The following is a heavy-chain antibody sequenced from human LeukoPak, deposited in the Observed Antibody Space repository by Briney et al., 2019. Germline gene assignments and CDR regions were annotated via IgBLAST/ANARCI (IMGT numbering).Heavy chain of an antibody. V-gene: IGHV3-23*01. J-gene: IGHJ5*02. Sequence: PGGSLRLSCAASGFAVNSYYMSWVRQAPGKGLEWVSAISGSGGSTYYADSVKGRFTISRDNSKNTLYLQMNSLRAEDTAAYYCAKTKSSSWYRENWFDPWGQGTLVTVSS. D-gene: IGHD6-13*01. CDR3: AKTKSSSWYRENWFDP. CDR1: GFAVNSYY. CDR2: ISGSGGST.